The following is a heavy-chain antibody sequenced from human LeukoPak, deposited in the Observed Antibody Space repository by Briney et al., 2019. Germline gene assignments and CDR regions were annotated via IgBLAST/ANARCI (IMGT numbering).Heavy chain of an antibody. CDR1: GCSISSYY. D-gene: IGHD2-15*01. CDR3: ARSPGGYCSGGSCYSENWFDP. Sequence: SETLSLTCTVSGCSISSYYWSWIRQPPGKGLEWIGYIYYSGSTNYNPSLTSRVTIPVDTSKNQFSLKLSSVTAADTAVYYCARSPGGYCSGGSCYSENWFDPWGQGTLVTVSS. CDR2: IYYSGST. J-gene: IGHJ5*02. V-gene: IGHV4-59*01.